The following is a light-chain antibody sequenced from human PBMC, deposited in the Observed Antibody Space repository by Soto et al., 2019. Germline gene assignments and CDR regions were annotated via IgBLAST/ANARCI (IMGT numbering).Light chain of an antibody. CDR1: QSLAYIDGNTY. CDR2: KVS. Sequence: EVVMTQSPLSLPVTLGQPASISCRSSQSLAYIDGNTYLSWFQQRPCQSPRRLIYKVSNRESGVPDRFSGSRSGNDVALKLSRVEAEDVGVYYCMQGTHWPPYTFGQGTKLEIK. J-gene: IGKJ2*01. CDR3: MQGTHWPPYT. V-gene: IGKV2-30*01.